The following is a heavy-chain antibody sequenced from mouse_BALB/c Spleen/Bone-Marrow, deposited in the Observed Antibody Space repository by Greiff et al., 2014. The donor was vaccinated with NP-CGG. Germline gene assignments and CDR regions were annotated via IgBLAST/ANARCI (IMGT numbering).Heavy chain of an antibody. Sequence: SGAELVRPGASVKLSCKASGYTFTSYWINWVKQRPGQGLEWIGNIHPSDSYTNYNQKFKDKATLTVDKSSSTAYMQLSSPTSEDSAVYYCTRSYGSSYEYYFDYWGQGTTLTVSS. CDR2: IHPSDSYT. CDR1: GYTFTSYW. V-gene: IGHV1-69*02. CDR3: TRSYGSSYEYYFDY. D-gene: IGHD1-1*01. J-gene: IGHJ2*01.